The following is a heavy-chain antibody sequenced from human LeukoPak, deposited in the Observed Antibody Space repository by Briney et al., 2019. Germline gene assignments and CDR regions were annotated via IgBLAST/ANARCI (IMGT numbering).Heavy chain of an antibody. V-gene: IGHV4-59*01. D-gene: IGHD6-19*01. Sequence: SETLSLTCTVSGGSISSYYWSWIRQPPGKGLEWIGYVYYSGSTNYNPSLKSRVTVSVDTSKNQFSLKLSSVTAADTAVYYCARVGSGLYSFDYWGQGTLVTVSS. CDR1: GGSISSYY. CDR3: ARVGSGLYSFDY. J-gene: IGHJ4*02. CDR2: VYYSGST.